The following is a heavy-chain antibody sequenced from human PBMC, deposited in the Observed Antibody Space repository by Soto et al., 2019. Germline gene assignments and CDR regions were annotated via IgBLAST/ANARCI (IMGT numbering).Heavy chain of an antibody. V-gene: IGHV1-69*01. CDR2: IMPLSGTS. D-gene: IGHD5-18*01. CDR3: ATSRDTAGYFDH. CDR1: GGTFSSSG. J-gene: IGHJ4*02. Sequence: QVQLVPSGAAVRKPGSSVKVSCKASGGTFSSSGINWVRQAPGQGLEWIGGIMPLSGTSSHAQKFQGRVTITAVESKGTVNMELGSLTSDDTAVYYCATSRDTAGYFDHWGQGTLVTVSS.